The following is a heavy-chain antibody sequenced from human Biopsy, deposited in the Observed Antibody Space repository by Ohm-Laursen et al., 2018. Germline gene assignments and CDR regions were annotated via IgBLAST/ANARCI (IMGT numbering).Heavy chain of an antibody. CDR1: GASVRSHF. CDR2: ISNSGTT. J-gene: IGHJ4*02. Sequence: PGTLSLTCTLSGASVRSHFLTWIRQPPGKGLQWIGSISNSGTTKSSPSLESRVNISLHTSKNQLSLKLTSVTAADTAVYYCARLSTLFGVADFTDDWGQGTLVTVSS. D-gene: IGHD3-3*01. CDR3: ARLSTLFGVADFTDD. V-gene: IGHV4-59*08.